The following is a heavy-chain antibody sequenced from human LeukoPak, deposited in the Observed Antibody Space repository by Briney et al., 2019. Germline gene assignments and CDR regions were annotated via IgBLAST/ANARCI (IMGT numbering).Heavy chain of an antibody. CDR1: GFTVSSNY. CDR2: IYSGGST. CDR3: ANFTLATNRGLET. J-gene: IGHJ5*02. Sequence: GGSLRLSCAASGFTVSSNYMSWVRHAPGKGLEWVSVIYSGGSTYYADSVKGRFTISRHNSKNTLYLQMNSLRAEDTAVYYCANFTLATNRGLETWGQGTLVTVSS. D-gene: IGHD5-12*01. V-gene: IGHV3-53*04.